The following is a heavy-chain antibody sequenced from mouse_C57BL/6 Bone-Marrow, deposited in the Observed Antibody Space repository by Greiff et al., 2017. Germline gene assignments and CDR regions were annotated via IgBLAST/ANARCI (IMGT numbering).Heavy chain of an antibody. Sequence: VHVKQSGAELVRPGASVKLSCTASGFNIKDDYMHWVKQRPEQGLEWIGWIDPENGDTEYASKFQGKATITADTSSNTAYLQLSSLTSEDTAVYYCTTRDSSGSWFAYWGQGTLVTVSA. CDR3: TTRDSSGSWFAY. V-gene: IGHV14-4*01. CDR1: GFNIKDDY. D-gene: IGHD3-2*02. J-gene: IGHJ3*01. CDR2: IDPENGDT.